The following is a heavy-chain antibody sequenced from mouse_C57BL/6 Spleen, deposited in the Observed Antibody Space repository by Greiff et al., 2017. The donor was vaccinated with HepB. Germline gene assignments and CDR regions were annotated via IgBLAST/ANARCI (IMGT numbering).Heavy chain of an antibody. CDR1: GYTFTSYW. J-gene: IGHJ3*01. CDR3: ARGGYGSSYSWFAY. Sequence: QVHVKQPGTELVKPGASVKLSCKASGYTFTSYWMHWVKQRPGQGLEWIGNINPSNGGTNYNEKFKSKATLTVDKSSSTAYMQLSSLTSEDSAVYYCARGGYGSSYSWFAYWGQGTLVTVSA. V-gene: IGHV1-53*01. D-gene: IGHD1-1*01. CDR2: INPSNGGT.